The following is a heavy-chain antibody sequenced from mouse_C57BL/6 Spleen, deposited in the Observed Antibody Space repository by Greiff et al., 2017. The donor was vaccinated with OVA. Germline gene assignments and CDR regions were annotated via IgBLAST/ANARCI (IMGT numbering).Heavy chain of an antibody. CDR1: GYTFTSYW. Sequence: VQLQQSGAELVKPGASVKLSCKASGYTFTSYWMHWVKQRPGQGLEWIGMIHPNSGSTNYNEKFKSKATLTVDKSSSTAYMQLSSLTSEDSAVYYCARSRGYDAMDYWGQGTSVTVSS. J-gene: IGHJ4*01. V-gene: IGHV1-64*01. CDR2: IHPNSGST. CDR3: ARSRGYDAMDY.